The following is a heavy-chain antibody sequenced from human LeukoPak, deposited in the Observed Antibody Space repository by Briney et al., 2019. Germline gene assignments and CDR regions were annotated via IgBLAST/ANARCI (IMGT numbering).Heavy chain of an antibody. D-gene: IGHD2-21*02. CDR3: ARGKDTVTATYLEH. Sequence: ASVKVSCKASGGTFSTYSINWVRQAPGQGLEWIGGTIPVFGTTNYIQKFQGRVTITTDESTGTAYMELRGLKSEDTAIYYCARGKDTVTATYLEHWGQGTLVTVSS. V-gene: IGHV1-69*05. CDR1: GGTFSTYS. J-gene: IGHJ4*02. CDR2: TIPVFGTT.